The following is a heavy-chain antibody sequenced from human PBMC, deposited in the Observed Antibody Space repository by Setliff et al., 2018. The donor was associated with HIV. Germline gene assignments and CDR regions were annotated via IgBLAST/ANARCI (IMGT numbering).Heavy chain of an antibody. D-gene: IGHD3-10*01. CDR2: LIPIFGSP. V-gene: IGHV1-69*13. CDR3: AKIYDSGSDHYYNMDV. CDR1: GGTFSSYA. Sequence: SVKVSCKASGGTFSSYAISWVRQAPGQGLEWMGGLIPIFGSPDYAQKFQGRVTITADESTSIVYMELNSLRPEDTAVYYCAKIYDSGSDHYYNMDVWGKGTTVTVSS. J-gene: IGHJ6*03.